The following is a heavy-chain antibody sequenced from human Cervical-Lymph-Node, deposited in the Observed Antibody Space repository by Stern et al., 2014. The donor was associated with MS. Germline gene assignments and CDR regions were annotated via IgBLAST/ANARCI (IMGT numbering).Heavy chain of an antibody. Sequence: ITLKESGPALVKPTQTLTLTCTFSGFSLVTSGVRVSWIRQPPGKALEWLARIDWNDKTCYNTSLMTRLTISKDTSKNQVVLTMTNVDPVDTATYYCARMMGSGYRHYFDYWGQGTPVTVS. CDR2: IDWNDKT. CDR1: GFSLVTSGVR. CDR3: ARMMGSGYRHYFDY. V-gene: IGHV2-70*04. D-gene: IGHD3-3*01. J-gene: IGHJ4*02.